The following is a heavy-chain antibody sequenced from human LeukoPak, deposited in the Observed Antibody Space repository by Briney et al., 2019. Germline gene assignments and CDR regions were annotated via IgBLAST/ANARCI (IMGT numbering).Heavy chain of an antibody. CDR1: GYTFTSCY. CDR3: ARGLNPYRSSWYWFDP. V-gene: IGHV1-46*01. D-gene: IGHD6-13*01. Sequence: ASVKVSYKASGYTFTSCYMHWVRQATGQGLEWMGIINPSGGSTSYAQKFQGRVTMTRDMSTSTVYMELSSLRSGDTAVYYCARGLNPYRSSWYWFDPWGQGTLVTVSS. J-gene: IGHJ5*02. CDR2: INPSGGST.